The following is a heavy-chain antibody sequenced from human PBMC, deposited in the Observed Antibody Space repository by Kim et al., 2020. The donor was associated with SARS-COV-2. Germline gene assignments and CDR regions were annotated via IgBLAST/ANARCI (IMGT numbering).Heavy chain of an antibody. CDR3: ARHRPTQLALLDY. CDR1: GGSISSSSYY. V-gene: IGHV4-39*01. Sequence: SETLSLTCTVSGGSISSSSYYWGWIRQPPGKGLEWIGSIYYSGSTYYNPSLKSRVTISVDTSKNQFSLKLSSVTAADTAVYYCARHRPTQLALLDYWGQGTLVTVSS. J-gene: IGHJ4*02. CDR2: IYYSGST. D-gene: IGHD6-13*01.